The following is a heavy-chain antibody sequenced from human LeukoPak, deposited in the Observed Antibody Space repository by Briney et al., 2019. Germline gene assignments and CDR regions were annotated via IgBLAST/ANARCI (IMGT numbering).Heavy chain of an antibody. CDR1: GFTFSNYA. J-gene: IGHJ4*02. V-gene: IGHV3-23*01. CDR2: INYSGGGT. Sequence: GGSLRLSCAASGFTFSNYAMSWVRQAPGKGLEWVSSINYSGGGTYYPDSVKGRFTISRDNSKNTLCLQMNSLRAEDTAIYYCAKASRGYSPFDYWGQGTLVTVSS. CDR3: AKASRGYSPFDY. D-gene: IGHD5-18*01.